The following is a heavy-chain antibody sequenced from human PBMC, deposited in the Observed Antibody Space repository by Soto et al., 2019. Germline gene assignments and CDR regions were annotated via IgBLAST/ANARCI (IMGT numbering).Heavy chain of an antibody. J-gene: IGHJ5*01. D-gene: IGHD3-3*01. CDR2: IDRTGTYI. V-gene: IGHV3-48*03. CDR1: GFPFGSYE. Sequence: PGGSLRLSCATSGFPFGSYEMNWVRQAPGKGLEWVSHIDRTGTYIKYADSVKSRVTISADTSQNQFPLKLSSVSAADTAVYYCARGLVFGVAIPLFESWGQGTLVTVSS. CDR3: ARGLVFGVAIPLFES.